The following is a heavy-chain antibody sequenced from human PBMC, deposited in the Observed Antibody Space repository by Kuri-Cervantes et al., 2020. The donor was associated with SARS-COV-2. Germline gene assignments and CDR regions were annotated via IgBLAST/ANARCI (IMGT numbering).Heavy chain of an antibody. CDR3: AREGLYSSSSGFDY. Sequence: LSLTCAASGFTFSTYAMHWVRQAPGKGLEWVAVISYDGSNKYYADSVKGRFTISRDNSKNTLYLQMNSLRAEDTAVYYCAREGLYSSSSGFDYWGQGTLVTVSS. CDR2: ISYDGSNK. V-gene: IGHV3-30*04. CDR1: GFTFSTYA. D-gene: IGHD6-6*01. J-gene: IGHJ4*02.